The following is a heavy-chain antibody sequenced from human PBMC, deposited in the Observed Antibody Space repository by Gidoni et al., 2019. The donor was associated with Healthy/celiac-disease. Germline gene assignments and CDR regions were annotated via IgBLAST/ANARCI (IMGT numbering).Heavy chain of an antibody. J-gene: IGHJ4*02. Sequence: EVQLVESGGGLVKPGGSLRLSCAASGFTFSSYSMNWVRQAPGKGLEWVSSISSSSSYIYYADSVKGRFTISRDNAKNSLYLQMNSLRAEDTAVYYCARDLYYYDSSGYYRAPFDYWGQGTLVTVSS. D-gene: IGHD3-22*01. CDR2: ISSSSSYI. V-gene: IGHV3-21*01. CDR1: GFTFSSYS. CDR3: ARDLYYYDSSGYYRAPFDY.